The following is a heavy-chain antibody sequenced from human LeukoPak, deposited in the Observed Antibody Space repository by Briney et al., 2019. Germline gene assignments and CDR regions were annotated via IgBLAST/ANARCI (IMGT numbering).Heavy chain of an antibody. CDR2: ISSSSSHI. CDR3: ARDANPGWYFDL. Sequence: PGGSLRLSCAASGFTFNIYAMHWVRQAPGKGLEWVSSISSSSSHIYYADSVKGRFTISRDNAKNSLYLQMNSLRAEDTAVYYCARDANPGWYFDLWGRGTLVTVSS. CDR1: GFTFNIYA. J-gene: IGHJ2*01. V-gene: IGHV3-21*01.